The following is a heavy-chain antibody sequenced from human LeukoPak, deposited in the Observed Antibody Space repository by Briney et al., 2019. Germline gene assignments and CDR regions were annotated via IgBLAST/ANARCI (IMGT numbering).Heavy chain of an antibody. D-gene: IGHD3-22*01. V-gene: IGHV4-4*07. CDR2: IYTSGST. Sequence: PSETLSLTCTVSGGSISSYYWSWIRQPAGKGLEWFGRIYTSGSTNYNPSLKSRVTMSVDTSKNQFSLKLSSVTAADTAVYYCARDPNYYDSSGYSDWGQGTLVTVSS. CDR3: ARDPNYYDSSGYSD. CDR1: GGSISSYY. J-gene: IGHJ4*02.